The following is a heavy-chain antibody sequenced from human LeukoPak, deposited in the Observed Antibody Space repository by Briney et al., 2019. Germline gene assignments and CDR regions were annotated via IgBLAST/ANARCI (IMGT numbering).Heavy chain of an antibody. V-gene: IGHV3-21*01. CDR2: ISSSSSYI. CDR3: ARDQAQGDILTGYYRKNDY. Sequence: GGSLRLSCAASGFTFSSYSMNWVRQAPGKGLEWVSYISSSSSYIYYADSVKGRFTISRDNAKNSLYLQMNSLRAEDTAVYYCARDQAQGDILTGYYRKNDYWGQGTLVTVSS. J-gene: IGHJ4*02. D-gene: IGHD3-9*01. CDR1: GFTFSSYS.